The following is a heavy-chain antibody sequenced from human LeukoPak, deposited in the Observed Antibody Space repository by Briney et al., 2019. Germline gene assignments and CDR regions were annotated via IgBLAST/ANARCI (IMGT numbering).Heavy chain of an antibody. Sequence: PGGSLRLSCAASGFTFSSYSMNWVRQAPGKGLEWVSYISSSSSTIYYADSVKGRFTISRDNAKNSLYLQMNSLRAEDTAVYYCARPLDTAMGDAFDIWGQGTMVTVSS. V-gene: IGHV3-48*04. J-gene: IGHJ3*02. CDR1: GFTFSSYS. D-gene: IGHD5-18*01. CDR3: ARPLDTAMGDAFDI. CDR2: ISSSSSTI.